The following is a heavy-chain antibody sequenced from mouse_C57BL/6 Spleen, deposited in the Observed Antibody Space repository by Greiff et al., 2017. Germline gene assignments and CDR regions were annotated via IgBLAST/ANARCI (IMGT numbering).Heavy chain of an antibody. Sequence: EVQLVESGGGLVKPGGSLKLSCAASGFTFSSYAMSWVRQTPEKRLEWVATISDGGSYTYYPDNVKGRFTISRDNAKNNLYLQMSHLKSEDTAMYYCARAGGNYDYWGQGTTLTVSS. CDR2: ISDGGSYT. CDR3: ARAGGNYDY. D-gene: IGHD2-1*01. CDR1: GFTFSSYA. J-gene: IGHJ2*01. V-gene: IGHV5-4*01.